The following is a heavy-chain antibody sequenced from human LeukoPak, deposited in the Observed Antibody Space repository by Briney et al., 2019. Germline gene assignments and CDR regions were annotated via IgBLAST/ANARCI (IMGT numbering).Heavy chain of an antibody. J-gene: IGHJ4*02. CDR2: ISGGGGST. Sequence: GGSLRLSCAASGVRFDEHGMTWVRQAPGKGLEWVSTISGGGGSTYYSDSVKGRFTISRDNSKNTLYLQMNSLRAEDTAIYYCARENWVYNWKYDSSGSGINYWGQGTLVTVSS. D-gene: IGHD3-22*01. CDR1: GVRFDEHG. V-gene: IGHV3-23*01. CDR3: ARENWVYNWKYDSSGSGINY.